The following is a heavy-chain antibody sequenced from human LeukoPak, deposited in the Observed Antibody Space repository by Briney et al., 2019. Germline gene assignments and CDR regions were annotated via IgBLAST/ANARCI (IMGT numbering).Heavy chain of an antibody. V-gene: IGHV1-8*03. J-gene: IGHJ6*03. D-gene: IGHD3-10*01. CDR3: ARVPITMVRGVGYYYYYMDV. Sequence: GASVKVSCKASGYTFTSYDINWVRQATGQGLEWMGWMNPNSGNTGYAQKFQGRVTITRNTSISTAYMELSSLRSEDTAVYYCARVPITMVRGVGYYYYYMDVWGKGTTVTVSS. CDR2: MNPNSGNT. CDR1: GYTFTSYD.